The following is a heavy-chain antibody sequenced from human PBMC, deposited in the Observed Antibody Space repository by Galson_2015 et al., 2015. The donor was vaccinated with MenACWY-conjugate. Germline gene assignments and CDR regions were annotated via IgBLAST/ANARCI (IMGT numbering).Heavy chain of an antibody. J-gene: IGHJ4*02. CDR2: IYYSGST. V-gene: IGHV4-39*07. D-gene: IGHD2-2*01. CDR1: GGSISSSSYY. CDR3: SRDTSGYFDH. Sequence: SETLSLTCPVSGGSISSSSYYWGWIRQPPGKGLEWIGSIYYSGSTYYNPSLKSRVTISVDTSKNQFSLKLSSVAAADTAVYYFSRDTSGYFDHWGQGTLVTVSS.